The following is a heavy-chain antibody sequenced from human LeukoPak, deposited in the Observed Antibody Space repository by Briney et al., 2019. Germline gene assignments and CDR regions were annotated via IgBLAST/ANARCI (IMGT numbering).Heavy chain of an antibody. J-gene: IGHJ4*02. CDR2: ISGSGGST. CDR3: AKDWAPDDSNDY. CDR1: GFTFSSYA. V-gene: IGHV3-23*01. Sequence: GGSLRLSCAASGFTFSSYAMSWVRQAPGKGLEWVSAISGSGGSTYYADSVKGRFTISRDNSKNTLYLQMNSLRAEDTAVNYCAKDWAPDDSNDYWGQGTLVTVSS. D-gene: IGHD1-1*01.